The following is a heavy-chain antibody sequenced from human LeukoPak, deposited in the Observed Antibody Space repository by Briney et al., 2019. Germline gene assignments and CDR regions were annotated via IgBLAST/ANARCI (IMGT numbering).Heavy chain of an antibody. V-gene: IGHV3-21*01. J-gene: IGHJ4*02. CDR3: AKPLTTVVTRGY. Sequence: GGSLRLSCAASGFTFSSYSMNWVRQAPGKGLEWVSSISSSSSYIYYADSVKGRFTISRDNAKNSLYLQMNSLRAEDTAVYYCAKPLTTVVTRGYWGQGTLVTVSS. CDR2: ISSSSSYI. CDR1: GFTFSSYS. D-gene: IGHD4-23*01.